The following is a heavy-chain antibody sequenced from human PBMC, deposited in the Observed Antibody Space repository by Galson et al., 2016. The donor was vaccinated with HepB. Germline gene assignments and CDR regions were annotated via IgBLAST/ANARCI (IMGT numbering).Heavy chain of an antibody. CDR3: AKVCGGDCPEGDY. D-gene: IGHD2-21*02. V-gene: IGHV3-30*18. CDR1: GFIFSNYG. Sequence: SLRLSCAASGFIFSNYGMHWVRQAPGKGLEWVTVISYDGSDKYYADSVKGRFTISRDNSKNTVHLQMNSLRPEDTAVYYCAKVCGGDCPEGDYWGQGTLVAVS. J-gene: IGHJ4*02. CDR2: ISYDGSDK.